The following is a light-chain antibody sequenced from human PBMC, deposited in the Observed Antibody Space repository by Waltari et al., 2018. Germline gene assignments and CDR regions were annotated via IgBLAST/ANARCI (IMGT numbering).Light chain of an antibody. V-gene: IGLV1-44*01. CDR3: AAWDDRRTGVV. CDR2: SND. Sequence: QSVLTQPPSASGTPGPGVTISWSASNSDIGSNTVNWYQQVPGPAPKLLLHSNDQRPSGVPDRFSGSKSGASASLAISGLQSEDEADYYCAAWDDRRTGVVFGGGTKVTVL. CDR1: NSDIGSNT. J-gene: IGLJ2*01.